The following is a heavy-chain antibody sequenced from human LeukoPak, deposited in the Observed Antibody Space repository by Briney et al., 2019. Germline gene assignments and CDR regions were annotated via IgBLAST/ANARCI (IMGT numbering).Heavy chain of an antibody. CDR2: IYYSGST. D-gene: IGHD2-21*01. CDR3: AREGPHIVKGFDP. CDR1: GGSISSYY. V-gene: IGHV4-59*01. J-gene: IGHJ5*02. Sequence: SETLSLTCTVSGGSISSYYWSWIRQPPGKGLEWIGYIYYSGSTNYNPSLKSRVTISVDTSKNQFSLKLSSVTAADTAVYYCAREGPHIVKGFDPWGQGTLVTVSS.